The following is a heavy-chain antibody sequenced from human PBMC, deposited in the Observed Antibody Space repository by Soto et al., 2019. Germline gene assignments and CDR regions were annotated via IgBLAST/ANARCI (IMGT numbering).Heavy chain of an antibody. CDR1: GYTFTGHY. D-gene: IGHD1-26*01. V-gene: IGHV1-2*02. CDR3: GRGRSGQIVVFY. J-gene: IGHJ4*02. CDR2: IGPESGAT. Sequence: ASVKVSCKASGYTFTGHYIHWVRQAPEQGPEWMGEIGPESGATRYAQKFQGRVTMTRDTSITTVYMDLKNRSPDDTAVYYCGRGRSGQIVVFYWGQGTPVTVSS.